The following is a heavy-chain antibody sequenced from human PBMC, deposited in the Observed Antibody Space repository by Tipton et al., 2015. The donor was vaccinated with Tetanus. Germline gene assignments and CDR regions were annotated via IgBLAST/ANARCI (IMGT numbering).Heavy chain of an antibody. J-gene: IGHJ4*02. V-gene: IGHV3-11*04. CDR2: ISASGSII. Sequence: SLRLSCAASGFTVSSNYMSWVRQTPGKGLEWVSYISASGSIIFYADSVRGRFTVSRDNAKDSLYLQMNSLRDEDTAVYFCACHRHSNWFDYWGQGTLVTVSS. CDR3: ACHRHSNWFDY. CDR1: GFTVSSNY. D-gene: IGHD6-13*01.